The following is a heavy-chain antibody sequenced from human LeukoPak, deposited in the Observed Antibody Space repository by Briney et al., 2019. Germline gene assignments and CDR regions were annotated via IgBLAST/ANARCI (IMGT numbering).Heavy chain of an antibody. CDR3: ARAKYSSGWYLDY. CDR1: GDSISSGDYY. Sequence: PSETLSLTCTVSGDSISSGDYYWTWIRQHPGKGLEWIGYIHYSGSTYYNPSLKSRVTISVDTSENQFSLKVSSVTAADTAVYYCARAKYSSGWYLDYWGQGTLVTVSS. J-gene: IGHJ4*02. V-gene: IGHV4-31*03. D-gene: IGHD6-19*01. CDR2: IHYSGST.